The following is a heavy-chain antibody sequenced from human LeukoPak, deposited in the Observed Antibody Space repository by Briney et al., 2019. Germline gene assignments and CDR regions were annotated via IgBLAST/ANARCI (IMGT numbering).Heavy chain of an antibody. J-gene: IGHJ3*02. Sequence: ASVKVSCKVSGYTFTSYYMHWVRQPPGQGLEWMGIINPSGGSTSYAQKFQGRVTMTRDTSTSTVYMELSSLRPEDTAVYYWARNHDYGDLRGAFDIWGQGTMVTVSS. CDR3: ARNHDYGDLRGAFDI. V-gene: IGHV1-46*01. CDR1: GYTFTSYY. CDR2: INPSGGST. D-gene: IGHD4-17*01.